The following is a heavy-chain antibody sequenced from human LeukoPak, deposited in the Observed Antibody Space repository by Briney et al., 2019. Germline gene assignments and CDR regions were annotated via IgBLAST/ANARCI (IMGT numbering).Heavy chain of an antibody. J-gene: IGHJ4*02. V-gene: IGHV6-1*01. Sequence: SQTLSLTCAISGDSVSSNRVAWNWIRQSPSRGLEWLGRTSYRSKWYNNYAVSVKSRITINPDTSRNQFSLQLKSVTPEDTAVYYCARWDHGTAYFDSWGQGTLVTVSS. CDR3: ARWDHGTAYFDS. CDR2: TSYRSKWYN. D-gene: IGHD1-26*01. CDR1: GDSVSSNRVA.